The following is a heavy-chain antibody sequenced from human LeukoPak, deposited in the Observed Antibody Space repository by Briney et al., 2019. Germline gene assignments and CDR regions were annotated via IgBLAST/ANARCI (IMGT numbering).Heavy chain of an antibody. CDR2: MNPNSGDT. V-gene: IGHV1-8*01. J-gene: IGHJ5*02. Sequence: ASLKVSCKASAYTFTSYDMNWVRQATEQGLEWMGWMNPNSGDTGYAQKFQGRVTMTRNTSISTAYTELSSLTSEDTAVYYRARDKWFDPWGQGTLVSVSS. CDR3: ARDKWFDP. CDR1: AYTFTSYD.